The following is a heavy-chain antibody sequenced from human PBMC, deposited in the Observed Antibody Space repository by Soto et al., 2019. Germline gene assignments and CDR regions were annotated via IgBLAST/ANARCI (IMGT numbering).Heavy chain of an antibody. CDR2: IFYGGHT. V-gene: IGHV4-59*01. CDR3: VRSPQYSSGWNGGFDY. J-gene: IGHJ4*02. D-gene: IGHD6-19*01. Sequence: TSETLSLTCDVSGDFLTTYYWNWIRQSPGKGLEWIGYIFYGGHTNYNPSLRGRATISVDTSKNQFSLKLSSVTAADTAVYYCVRSPQYSSGWNGGFDYWGQGTLVTVSS. CDR1: GDFLTTYY.